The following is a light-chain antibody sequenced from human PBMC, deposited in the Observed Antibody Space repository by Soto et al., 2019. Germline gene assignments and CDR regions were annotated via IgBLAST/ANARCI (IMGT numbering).Light chain of an antibody. J-gene: IGLJ2*01. CDR3: NSYTSSSTLL. Sequence: QSALTQPASVSGSPGQSITISCTGTSSDVDNYIYVSWYQQHPGKAPKLMIYDVSNRPSGVSSRFSGSKSGNTASLTISGLQAEDEADYYCNSYTSSSTLLFGGGTQLTVL. V-gene: IGLV2-14*01. CDR1: SSDVDNYIY. CDR2: DVS.